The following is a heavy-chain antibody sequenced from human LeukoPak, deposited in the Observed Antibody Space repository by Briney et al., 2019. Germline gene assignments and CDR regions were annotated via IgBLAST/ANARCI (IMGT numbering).Heavy chain of an antibody. CDR2: IYPGDSDT. CDR3: ARRPYSSGWWVRPFDY. J-gene: IGHJ4*02. D-gene: IGHD6-19*01. Sequence: PGESLKISCKGSGYSFTSYWIGWVRQMPGKGLEWMGIIYPGDSDTRYSPSFQGQVTISADKSISTAYLQWSSLKASDTAMYYCARRPYSSGWWVRPFDYWGQGTLVTVSS. CDR1: GYSFTSYW. V-gene: IGHV5-51*01.